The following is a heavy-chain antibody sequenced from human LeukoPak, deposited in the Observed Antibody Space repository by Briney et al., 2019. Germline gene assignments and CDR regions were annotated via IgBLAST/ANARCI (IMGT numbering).Heavy chain of an antibody. Sequence: PGGSLRLSCAASGFTFSGSAMHWVRQASGKGLEWVGRIRSKANSYATAYAASVKGRFTISRDDSKNTAYLQMNSLKTEDTAVYYCAKDLTMIVVGDYWGQGTLVTVSS. CDR2: IRSKANSYAT. V-gene: IGHV3-73*01. CDR3: AKDLTMIVVGDY. D-gene: IGHD3-22*01. CDR1: GFTFSGSA. J-gene: IGHJ4*02.